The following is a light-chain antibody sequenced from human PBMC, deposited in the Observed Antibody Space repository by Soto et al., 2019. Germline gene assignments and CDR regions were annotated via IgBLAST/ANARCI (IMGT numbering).Light chain of an antibody. CDR2: DVS. Sequence: QSALTQPRSVSGSPGQSVTISCTGTSGDVGGYNYVSWYQQHPGKAPKLMISDVSKRPSGVPDRFSGSKSGNTASLTISGLQAEDEADYYCCSSAGTYTSVFGGGTKVTVL. V-gene: IGLV2-11*01. CDR3: CSSAGTYTSV. J-gene: IGLJ3*02. CDR1: SGDVGGYNY.